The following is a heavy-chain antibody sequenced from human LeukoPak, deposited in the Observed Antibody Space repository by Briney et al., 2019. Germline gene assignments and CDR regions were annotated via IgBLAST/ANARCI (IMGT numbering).Heavy chain of an antibody. J-gene: IGHJ6*02. D-gene: IGHD1-14*01. CDR2: IYPGDSET. Sequence: GESLKISCKGSGYRLAAFWIAWVRQMPGKGLEWMGMIYPGDSETRYSPSFQGQVTISADTSVSTAYLQWSSLNASDTAIYYCARDSEPKTMDVWGQGTTVTVSS. CDR1: GYRLAAFW. V-gene: IGHV5-51*01. CDR3: ARDSEPKTMDV.